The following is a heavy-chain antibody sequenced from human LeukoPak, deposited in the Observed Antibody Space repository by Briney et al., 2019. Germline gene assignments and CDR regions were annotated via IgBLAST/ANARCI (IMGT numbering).Heavy chain of an antibody. V-gene: IGHV1-18*01. J-gene: IGHJ3*02. D-gene: IGHD6-6*01. Sequence: ASVKVSCKASGYTFTSYGISWVRQAPGQGLEWMGWISAYSGTTNYARKLQGRVTLTTDTSTSTAYMELRSLRSDDTAMYYCARVGSFLSAFDIWGQGTMVTVSS. CDR3: ARVGSFLSAFDI. CDR2: ISAYSGTT. CDR1: GYTFTSYG.